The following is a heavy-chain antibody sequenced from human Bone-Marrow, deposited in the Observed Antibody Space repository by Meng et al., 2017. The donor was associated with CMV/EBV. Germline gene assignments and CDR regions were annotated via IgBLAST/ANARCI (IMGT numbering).Heavy chain of an antibody. CDR1: GASVSSYF. D-gene: IGHD6-13*01. J-gene: IGHJ4*02. V-gene: IGHV4-59*02. CDR2: FYSSGSA. Sequence: CTVSGASVSSYFWHWIRQPPGKGLEWIGYFYSSGSANYNPSLKSRVTMSADKSTNQFSLKLSSVTAADTAVYFCARSIVRNSWSYFDPWGQGTVVTVSS. CDR3: ARSIVRNSWSYFDP.